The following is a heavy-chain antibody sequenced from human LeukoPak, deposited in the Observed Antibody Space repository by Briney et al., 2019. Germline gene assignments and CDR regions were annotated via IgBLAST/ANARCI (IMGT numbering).Heavy chain of an antibody. CDR3: ARGVAPYCGGDCYSDDYYYYYMDV. J-gene: IGHJ6*03. V-gene: IGHV4-34*01. CDR1: GGSFSGYY. Sequence: PSETLSLTCAVYGGSFSGYYWSWIRQPPGKGLEWIGEINHSGSTNYNPSLKSRVTISVDTSKNQFSLKLSSVTAADTAVYYCARGVAPYCGGDCYSDDYYYYYMDVWGKGTTVTVSS. CDR2: INHSGST. D-gene: IGHD2-21*01.